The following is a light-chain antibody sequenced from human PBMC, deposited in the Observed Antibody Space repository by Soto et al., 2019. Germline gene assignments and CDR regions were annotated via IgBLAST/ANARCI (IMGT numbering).Light chain of an antibody. Sequence: EIVLTQSPGTVSLSPGERATLSCRASQSVSNNYLAWYQQTPGQAPRLLIYGASSRATGIPDRFSGSGSGTDFTLTINRLEPEDFAVYYCQQYGTSPKTFGLGTKVEIK. CDR2: GAS. CDR3: QQYGTSPKT. J-gene: IGKJ1*01. CDR1: QSVSNNY. V-gene: IGKV3-20*01.